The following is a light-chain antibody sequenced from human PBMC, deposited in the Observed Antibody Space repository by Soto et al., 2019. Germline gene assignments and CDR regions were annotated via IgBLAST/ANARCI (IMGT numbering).Light chain of an antibody. CDR2: KAS. CDR3: QHYNRCSEA. Sequence: DIQMTQSPSTLSGSVGDRVTIPCRASQTISSWLAWYQQKPGKAPKLLIYKASTLKSGVPSRGSGSGSGTEFTLTISSLQPADFETYDCQHYNRCSEAFAPGTKVDIK. CDR1: QTISSW. J-gene: IGKJ1*01. V-gene: IGKV1-5*03.